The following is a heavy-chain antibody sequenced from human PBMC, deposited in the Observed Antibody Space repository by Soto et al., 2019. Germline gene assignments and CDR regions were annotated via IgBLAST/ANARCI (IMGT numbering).Heavy chain of an antibody. CDR2: IIPIFVTA. V-gene: IGHV1-69*01. CDR3: ARVLGDYDILTGYYPIYYYYGMDV. CDR1: GGTFSSYA. D-gene: IGHD3-9*01. J-gene: IGHJ6*02. Sequence: QVQLVQSGAEVKKPGSSVKVSCKASGGTFSSYAISWVRQAPGQGLEWMGGIIPIFVTANYAQKFQGRVTITADESTSKAYMELISARSEDTAVYYCARVLGDYDILTGYYPIYYYYGMDVWGQGTTVTVSS.